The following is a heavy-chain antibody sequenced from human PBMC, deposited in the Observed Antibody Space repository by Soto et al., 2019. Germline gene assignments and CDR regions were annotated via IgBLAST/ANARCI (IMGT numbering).Heavy chain of an antibody. J-gene: IGHJ5*02. CDR1: GGSISSNY. Sequence: LSLTCTVSGGSISSNYWTWIRQPPGKGLEWIGYVYNSGSTNYNPSLKSRVTISEDTSKSQFSLKVNSMTAADTAVYYCARYRREAVAGYTLDSWGQGILVTVSS. CDR2: VYNSGST. CDR3: ARYRREAVAGYTLDS. V-gene: IGHV4-59*01. D-gene: IGHD6-13*01.